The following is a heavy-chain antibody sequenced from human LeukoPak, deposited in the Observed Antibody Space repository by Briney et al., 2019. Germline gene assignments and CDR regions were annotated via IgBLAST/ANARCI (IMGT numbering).Heavy chain of an antibody. V-gene: IGHV4-59*01. D-gene: IGHD3-22*01. CDR2: IYYSGSN. Sequence: PSETLSLTCTVSGDSISSYYWSWIRHPPGKGLEWIGYIYYSGSNNYNPSLKSRVTISVATSKNQFSLKLSSVTAADTAVYYCARTYYYDSSGYYGVAFDIWGQGKMVTVSS. CDR1: GDSISSYY. J-gene: IGHJ3*02. CDR3: ARTYYYDSSGYYGVAFDI.